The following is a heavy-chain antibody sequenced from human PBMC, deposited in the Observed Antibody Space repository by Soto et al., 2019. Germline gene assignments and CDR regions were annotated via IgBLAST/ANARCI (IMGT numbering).Heavy chain of an antibody. V-gene: IGHV4-59*01. CDR3: ARGRENFYYYYAMDV. Sequence: SETLSLTCTVSGGSISSYYWSWIRLPPGKGLEWIGYVYYTGSTNYNPSLKSRVTMSVDTSKNQFSVKLTSVTAADTAVYYCARGRENFYYYYAMDVWGQGTTVTVS. CDR2: VYYTGST. CDR1: GGSISSYY. J-gene: IGHJ6*02.